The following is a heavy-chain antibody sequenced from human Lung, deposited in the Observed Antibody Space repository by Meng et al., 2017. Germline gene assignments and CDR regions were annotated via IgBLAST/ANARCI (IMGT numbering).Heavy chain of an antibody. CDR3: AGRVMGAAAYDF. CDR1: GFTVSGNY. Sequence: EVELGETGGDLIQPGKSPRISCAASGFTVSGNYMTWVRQAPGKGLEWVSLIYGDGSTLYADSVKGRFTISRDNSKNTVYLQMNSLRVEDTAVYHCAGRVMGAAAYDFWGQGTLVTVSS. D-gene: IGHD6-13*01. J-gene: IGHJ4*02. V-gene: IGHV3-53*02. CDR2: IYGDGST.